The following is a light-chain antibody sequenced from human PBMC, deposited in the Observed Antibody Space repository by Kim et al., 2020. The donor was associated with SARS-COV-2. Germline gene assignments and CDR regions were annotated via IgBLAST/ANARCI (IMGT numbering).Light chain of an antibody. Sequence: ELTQPPSASGTPGQRVTISCSGSSSNIGDNAVNWYKQVPGGAPKLLIYSNNQRPSGVPVRLSASKSGATASLSISVLGSVDEAEYYCATLDDSLIAWVFGPGTQLTVL. CDR3: ATLDDSLIAWV. J-gene: IGLJ2*01. CDR1: SSNIGDNA. CDR2: SNN. V-gene: IGLV1-44*01.